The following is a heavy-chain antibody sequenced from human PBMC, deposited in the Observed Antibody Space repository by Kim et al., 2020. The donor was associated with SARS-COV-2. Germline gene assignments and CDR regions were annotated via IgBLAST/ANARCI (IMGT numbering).Heavy chain of an antibody. J-gene: IGHJ6*02. Sequence: GGSLRLSCAASGFTFSSYWMHWVRQAPGKGLVWVSRINSDGSSTSYADSVKGRFTISRDNAKNTLYLQMNSLRAEDTAVYYCATGRTGIYYYYGMDVWGQGTTVTVSS. CDR3: ATGRTGIYYYYGMDV. V-gene: IGHV3-74*01. CDR2: INSDGSST. CDR1: GFTFSSYW.